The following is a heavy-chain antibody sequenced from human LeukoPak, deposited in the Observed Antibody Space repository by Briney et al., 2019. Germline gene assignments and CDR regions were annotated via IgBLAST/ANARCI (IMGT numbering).Heavy chain of an antibody. Sequence: PSETLSLTCAVYGEAFSDFYWSWIRQPPGKGLEWIGEINHSGSTNYNPSLKSRVTISVDTPKSQFSLRLSSVTAADTAVYYCAMTRWSLDYWGQGTLVTVSS. CDR1: GEAFSDFY. CDR3: AMTRWSLDY. V-gene: IGHV4-34*01. J-gene: IGHJ4*02. CDR2: INHSGST. D-gene: IGHD6-13*01.